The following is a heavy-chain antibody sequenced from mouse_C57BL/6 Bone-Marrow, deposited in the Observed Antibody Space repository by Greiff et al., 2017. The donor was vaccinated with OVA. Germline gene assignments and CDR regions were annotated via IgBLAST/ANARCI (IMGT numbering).Heavy chain of an antibody. J-gene: IGHJ4*01. V-gene: IGHV5-6*01. CDR2: ISSGGSYT. D-gene: IGHD2-4*01. Sequence: EVKVVESGGDLVKPGGSLKLSCAASGFTFSSYGMSWVRQTPDKRLEWVATISSGGSYTYYPDSVTGRFTLSRDTAKKTLYLQMSSLKSEDTAMYYCARHALDYDYAMDYWGQGTSVTVSS. CDR1: GFTFSSYG. CDR3: ARHALDYDYAMDY.